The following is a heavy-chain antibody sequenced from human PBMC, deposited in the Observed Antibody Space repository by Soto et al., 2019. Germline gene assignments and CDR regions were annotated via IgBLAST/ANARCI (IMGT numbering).Heavy chain of an antibody. CDR1: GFSLSTSGVG. Sequence: QITLKESGPTLVKPTQTLTLTCTFSGFSLSTSGVGVGWIRQPPGKALEWLALFYWDDDKRYSPSLKSRLTISKDTSKNQVVLTMTNMDPVDTATYYCAHVGYCISFSCSNWFDPWGQGTLVTGSS. CDR3: AHVGYCISFSCSNWFDP. V-gene: IGHV2-5*02. CDR2: FYWDDDK. D-gene: IGHD2-2*01. J-gene: IGHJ5*02.